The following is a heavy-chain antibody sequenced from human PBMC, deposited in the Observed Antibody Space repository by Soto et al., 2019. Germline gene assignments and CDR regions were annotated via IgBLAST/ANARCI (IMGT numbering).Heavy chain of an antibody. V-gene: IGHV3-9*01. CDR3: AKALTMGEQDGMDV. D-gene: IGHD3-10*01. J-gene: IGHJ6*02. CDR2: ISWNSGSI. CDR1: GFTFDDYA. Sequence: GGSLRLSCAASGFTFDDYAMHWVRQAPGKGLEWVSGISWNSGSIGYADSVKGRFTISRDNAKNSLYLQMNSLRAEDTALYYCAKALTMGEQDGMDVWGQGTTVTVSS.